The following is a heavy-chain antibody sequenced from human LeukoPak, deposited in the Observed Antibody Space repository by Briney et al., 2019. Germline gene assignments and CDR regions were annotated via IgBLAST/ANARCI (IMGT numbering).Heavy chain of an antibody. V-gene: IGHV4-39*01. CDR2: IYYSGST. Sequence: PSETLSLTCTVSGGSISSSSHYWGWIRQPPGKGLEWIGSIYYSGSTYYNPSLKSRVTISVDTSKNQFSLKLSSVTAADTAVYYCARHAFNHFRDYFDYWGQGTLVTVSS. J-gene: IGHJ4*02. CDR3: ARHAFNHFRDYFDY. CDR1: GGSISSSSHY.